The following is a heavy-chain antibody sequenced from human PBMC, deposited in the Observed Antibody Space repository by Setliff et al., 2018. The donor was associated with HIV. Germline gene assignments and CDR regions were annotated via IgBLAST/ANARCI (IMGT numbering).Heavy chain of an antibody. CDR2: INPNSGGT. D-gene: IGHD4-17*01. CDR3: ARDGGPYGDYGGGAFDI. V-gene: IGHV1-2*02. Sequence: PKASVKVSCKASGYTFTGYYMHWVRQAPGQGLEWMGWINPNSGGTNYAQKFQGRVTMTRDTSISTAYMELSRLRSDDTAVYYCARDGGPYGDYGGGAFDIWGQGTMVTVSS. J-gene: IGHJ3*02. CDR1: GYTFTGYY.